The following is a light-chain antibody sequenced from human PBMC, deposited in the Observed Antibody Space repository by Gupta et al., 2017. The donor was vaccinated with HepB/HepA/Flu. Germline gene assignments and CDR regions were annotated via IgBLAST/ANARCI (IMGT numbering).Light chain of an antibody. V-gene: IGKV1-39*01. CDR2: AAS. J-gene: IGKJ5*01. Sequence: DIQMTQSPSSLSASVGDRVTITCRASQSISSYLNWYQQKPGKAPKLLIYAASSWQSGVPSRFSGSGSGKDFTLTISSRQPEDFATYYCHQSYSTLPLTFGQGTRLEIK. CDR1: QSISSY. CDR3: HQSYSTLPLT.